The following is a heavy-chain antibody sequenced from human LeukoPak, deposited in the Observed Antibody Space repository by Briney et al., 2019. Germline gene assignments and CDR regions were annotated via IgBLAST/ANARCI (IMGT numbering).Heavy chain of an antibody. CDR3: VSRGDFDY. J-gene: IGHJ4*02. V-gene: IGHV3-30*03. D-gene: IGHD3-10*01. CDR1: GFTFSSYG. CDR2: ISYDGSNK. Sequence: PGGSLRLSCAASGFTFSSYGMHWVRQAPGKGLEWVAVISYDGSNKYYADSVKGRFTISRDNSKNTLYLQMNSLRAEDTAVYYCVSRGDFDYWGQGTLVTVSS.